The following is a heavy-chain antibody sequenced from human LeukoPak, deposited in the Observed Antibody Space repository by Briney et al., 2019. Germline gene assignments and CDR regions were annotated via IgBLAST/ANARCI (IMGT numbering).Heavy chain of an antibody. CDR3: ARAHPDYGDSLWFDP. V-gene: IGHV3-7*01. Sequence: GGSLRLSCAASGFTFSSYWMSWVRQAPGKGLEWVANIKKDGSEKYYVDSVKGRFTISRDNAKNSLYLQMNSLRAEDTAVYYCARAHPDYGDSLWFDPWGQGTLVTVSS. CDR2: IKKDGSEK. D-gene: IGHD4-17*01. CDR1: GFTFSSYW. J-gene: IGHJ5*02.